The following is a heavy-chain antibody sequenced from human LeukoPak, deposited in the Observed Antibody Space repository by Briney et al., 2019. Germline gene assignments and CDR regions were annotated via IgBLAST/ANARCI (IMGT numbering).Heavy chain of an antibody. Sequence: AGGSLRLSCAASGFTFSSYAMNWVRQAPGKGLEWVSAISGSGGSTYYADSVKGRFTISRDNSKNTLYLQMNSLRAEDTAVYYCAKEGAGNRLTDAFDIWGQGTMVTVSS. V-gene: IGHV3-23*01. J-gene: IGHJ3*02. D-gene: IGHD1-14*01. CDR3: AKEGAGNRLTDAFDI. CDR1: GFTFSSYA. CDR2: ISGSGGST.